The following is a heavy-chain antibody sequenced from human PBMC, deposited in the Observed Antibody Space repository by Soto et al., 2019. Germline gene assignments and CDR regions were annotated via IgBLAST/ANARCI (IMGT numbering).Heavy chain of an antibody. V-gene: IGHV3-30-3*01. D-gene: IGHD3-3*01. CDR3: ARGYDFWSGYYYPYGMDV. J-gene: IGHJ6*02. CDR2: ISYDGSNK. CDR1: GCTFSRYA. Sequence: QGQLVESGGGVVQPGRSLRLSCAASGCTFSRYAMHWVRQAPGKGLEWVAVISYDGSNKNYADSVKGRFTISRDNSKNTLYLQMNSLRAEDTAVYYCARGYDFWSGYYYPYGMDVWGQGTTVTVSS.